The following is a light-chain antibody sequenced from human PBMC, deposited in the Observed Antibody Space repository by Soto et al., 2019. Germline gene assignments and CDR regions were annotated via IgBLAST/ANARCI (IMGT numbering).Light chain of an antibody. CDR2: GAS. J-gene: IGKJ1*01. CDR3: HQNNPWPT. CDR1: QSISSD. V-gene: IGKV3-15*01. Sequence: EIVMTQSPATLSVSPGERVTLSCRASQSISSDLAWVQLKRGQAPRLLLYGASTRAPGIPARFSGSGSGTEFTLTSISLQAEDVAFYYCHQNNPWPTFGPGTEVEIK.